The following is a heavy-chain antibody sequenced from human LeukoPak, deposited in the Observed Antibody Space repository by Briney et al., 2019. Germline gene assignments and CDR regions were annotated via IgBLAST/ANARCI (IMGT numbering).Heavy chain of an antibody. CDR3: AKEGDTALVTGYFDL. CDR1: GGTFGSYV. CDR2: IIPTFGTA. J-gene: IGHJ2*01. Sequence: GASVKVSCKASGGTFGSYVISWVRQAPGQGLEWMGGIIPTFGTAHYAQKFQGRLTITADESTSTVYMEMSSLRSEDTAMYYCAKEGDTALVTGYFDLWGRGTLVTVSS. D-gene: IGHD5-18*01. V-gene: IGHV1-69*13.